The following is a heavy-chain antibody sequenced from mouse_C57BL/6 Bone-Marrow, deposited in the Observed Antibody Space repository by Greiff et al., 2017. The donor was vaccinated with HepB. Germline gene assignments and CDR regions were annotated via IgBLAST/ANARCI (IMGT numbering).Heavy chain of an antibody. CDR1: GYTFTDYN. CDR2: INPNNGGT. D-gene: IGHD2-10*01. Sequence: EVQLKESGPELVKPGASVKIPCKASGYTFTDYNMDWVKQSHGKSLEWIGDINPNNGGTIYNQKFKGKATLTVDKSSSTAYMELRSLTSEDTAVYYCAREGAYYRYFDVWGTGTTVTVSS. CDR3: AREGAYYRYFDV. V-gene: IGHV1-18*01. J-gene: IGHJ1*03.